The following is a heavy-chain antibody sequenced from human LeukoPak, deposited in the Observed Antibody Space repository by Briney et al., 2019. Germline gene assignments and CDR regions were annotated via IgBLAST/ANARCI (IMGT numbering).Heavy chain of an antibody. CDR1: GGSISSYY. J-gene: IGHJ5*02. CDR2: IYTSGST. D-gene: IGHD6-13*01. CDR3: AREGLAAAGFSVISRWFDP. V-gene: IGHV4-4*07. Sequence: SETLSLTCTVSGGSISSYYWSWIRQPAGKGLEWIGRIYTSGSTNYNPSRKSRDTMSVDTSKNQFSLKLSSVTAADTAVYYCAREGLAAAGFSVISRWFDPWGQGTLVTVSS.